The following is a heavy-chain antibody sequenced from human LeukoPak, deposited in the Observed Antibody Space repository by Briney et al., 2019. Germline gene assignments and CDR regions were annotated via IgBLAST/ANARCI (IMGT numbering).Heavy chain of an antibody. J-gene: IGHJ4*02. V-gene: IGHV1-69*05. CDR2: IIPIFGTA. CDR1: GGTFSSYA. D-gene: IGHD5-18*01. Sequence: SVKVSCKASGGTFSSYAISWVRQAPGQGLEWMGGIIPIFGTANYAQKLQGRVTMTTDTSTSTAYMELRSLRSDDTAVYYCARDHTPLRGYRNFPDYWGQGTLVTVSS. CDR3: ARDHTPLRGYRNFPDY.